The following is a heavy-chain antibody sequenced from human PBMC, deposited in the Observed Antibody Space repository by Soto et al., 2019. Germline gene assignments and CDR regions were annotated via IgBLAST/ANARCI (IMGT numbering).Heavy chain of an antibody. J-gene: IGHJ5*01. D-gene: IGHD3-3*01. CDR1: GGSISSSSSY. V-gene: IGHV4-39*01. CDR3: AKTGFWSGHRVADS. CDR2: INYRGST. Sequence: PSETLSLTCTVSGGSISSSSSYWGWIRQPPGKGLEWIGSINYRGSTYYNPSLESRVTVSVDTSKNQFSLKVSSVTAADTAVYFCAKTGFWSGHRVADSWGQGILVTVSS.